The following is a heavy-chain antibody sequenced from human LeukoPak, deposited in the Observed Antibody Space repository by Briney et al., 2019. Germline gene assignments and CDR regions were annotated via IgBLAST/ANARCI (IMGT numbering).Heavy chain of an antibody. CDR3: ARDYSATNIYYYHGMDV. D-gene: IGHD2-15*01. V-gene: IGHV3-21*01. Sequence: GGSLRLSCAASGFTFSSYSMNWVRQAPGKGLEWVSSISSSSSYIYYADSVKGRFTISRDNAKNSLYLQMNSLRAEDTAVYYCARDYSATNIYYYHGMDVWGQGTTVTVSS. CDR1: GFTFSSYS. J-gene: IGHJ6*02. CDR2: ISSSSSYI.